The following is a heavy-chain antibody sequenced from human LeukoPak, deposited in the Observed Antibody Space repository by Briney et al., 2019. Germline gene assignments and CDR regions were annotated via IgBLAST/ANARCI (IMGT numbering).Heavy chain of an antibody. CDR1: GYTFSSYG. J-gene: IGHJ4*02. CDR3: ARGPIRPRDIVVVVAATMEYYFDY. CDR2: ISAYDGKT. V-gene: IGHV1-18*01. D-gene: IGHD2-15*01. Sequence: ASVKVSCKASGYTFSSYGISWVRQAPGQGLEWMGWISAYDGKTNYARKLQGRVTMTTDTSTSTAYMELRSLRSDDTAVYYCARGPIRPRDIVVVVAATMEYYFDYWGQGTLVTVSS.